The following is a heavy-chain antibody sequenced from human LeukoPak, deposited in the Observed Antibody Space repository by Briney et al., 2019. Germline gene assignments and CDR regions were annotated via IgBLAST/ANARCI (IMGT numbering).Heavy chain of an antibody. J-gene: IGHJ4*02. D-gene: IGHD6-19*01. CDR2: IYYSGST. CDR1: GGSISSSSYY. Sequence: PSETLSLTCTVSGGSISSSSYYWGWIRQSPGKGLEWIGSIYYSGSTYYNPSLKSRVTTSVDTSKNQFSLKLSSVTAADTAVYYCARHAIAVAGFDYWGQGTLVTVSS. CDR3: ARHAIAVAGFDY. V-gene: IGHV4-39*01.